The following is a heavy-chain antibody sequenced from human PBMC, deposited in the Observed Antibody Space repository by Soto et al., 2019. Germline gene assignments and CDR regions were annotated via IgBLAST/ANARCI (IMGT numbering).Heavy chain of an antibody. CDR3: ARETYGDYVGYFDP. Sequence: SETLSLTCAGSCASVISTKWWSWVRQSPGEGLEWIGEIHHSETTNYNPSLESRVTISIDTSKNQFSLKLSSVTAADTAVYYCARETYGDYVGYFDPWGQGIQVTVSS. D-gene: IGHD4-17*01. J-gene: IGHJ5*02. CDR2: IHHSETT. V-gene: IGHV4-4*02. CDR1: CASVISTKW.